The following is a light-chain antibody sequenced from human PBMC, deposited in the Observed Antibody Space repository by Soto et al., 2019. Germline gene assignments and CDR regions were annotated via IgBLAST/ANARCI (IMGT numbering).Light chain of an antibody. CDR2: DAS. J-gene: IGKJ1*01. Sequence: DIQMTQSPSTLSASVGDRVTITCRASQSLSSYLAWYQQKPGKAPNLLIYDASNLESGVPSRFSGSGSGTEFTLTISSLPPDDFANYYCQQYNSYPWTFGLGTRVEIK. V-gene: IGKV1-5*01. CDR1: QSLSSY. CDR3: QQYNSYPWT.